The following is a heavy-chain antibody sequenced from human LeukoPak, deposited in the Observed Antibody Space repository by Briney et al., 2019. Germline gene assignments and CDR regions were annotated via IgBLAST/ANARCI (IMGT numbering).Heavy chain of an antibody. Sequence: ASVKVSCKASGYTFTSYGISWVRQAPGQGLEWMGWISAYNGNTNYAQKLQGRVTMTTDTSTSTAYMELRSLRSDDTAVYYCARFEWRDSSGCRFDYWGQGTLVTVSS. V-gene: IGHV1-18*01. J-gene: IGHJ4*02. CDR2: ISAYNGNT. D-gene: IGHD3-22*01. CDR1: GYTFTSYG. CDR3: ARFEWRDSSGCRFDY.